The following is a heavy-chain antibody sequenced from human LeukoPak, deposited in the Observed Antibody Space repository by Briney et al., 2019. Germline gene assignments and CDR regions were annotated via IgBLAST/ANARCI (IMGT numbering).Heavy chain of an antibody. D-gene: IGHD1-7*01. J-gene: IGHJ3*02. CDR3: ARGPNNWNYAGRGFDI. CDR2: IFHGGST. V-gene: IGHV4-30-2*06. CDR1: GGSISTGGYY. Sequence: PSETLSLTCTVSGGSISTGGYYWSWIRQSPGKGLEWIGCIFHGGSTYYGPSLKSRVTISLDKSQNQFSLRVTSVTAADTAIYYCARGPNNWNYAGRGFDIWGQGTMVTVSS.